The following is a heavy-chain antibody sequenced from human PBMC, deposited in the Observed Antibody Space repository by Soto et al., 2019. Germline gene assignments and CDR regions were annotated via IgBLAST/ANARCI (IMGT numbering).Heavy chain of an antibody. D-gene: IGHD3-10*01. CDR3: ARAGFSYGHLLF. CDR2: IYYSGSS. J-gene: IGHJ4*02. V-gene: IGHV4-30-4*08. CDR1: SGSITSVNSY. Sequence: TLSPTCTVSSGSITSVNSYVVWIRQFPGKGLEWIGYIYYSGSSYYNPSLKGRVTLSEDTSKNQFSLSLTSVTAADTAVYYSARAGFSYGHLLFWGQGIRVTVSS.